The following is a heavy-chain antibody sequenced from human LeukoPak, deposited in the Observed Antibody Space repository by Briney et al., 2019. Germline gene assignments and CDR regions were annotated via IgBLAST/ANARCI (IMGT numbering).Heavy chain of an antibody. V-gene: IGHV3-11*01. CDR3: ASDPDYSGNPYYFDY. Sequence: GGSLRLSCAASGFTFRDSYMTWIRQAPGKGLEWISYISNSGSTIYYADSVRGRFTISRDNAKNSLYLQMNSLRAEDTAVYYCASDPDYSGNPYYFDYWGQGTLVTVSS. CDR2: ISNSGSTI. D-gene: IGHD4-23*01. J-gene: IGHJ4*02. CDR1: GFTFRDSY.